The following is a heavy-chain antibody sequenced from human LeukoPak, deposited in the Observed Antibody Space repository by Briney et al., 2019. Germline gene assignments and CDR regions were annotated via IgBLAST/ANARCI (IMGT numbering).Heavy chain of an antibody. J-gene: IGHJ4*02. CDR2: ISPYNGNT. D-gene: IGHD3-22*01. CDR3: ARKLYDSSRYGQTYYFDN. CDR1: GYTFTSYG. V-gene: IGHV1-18*01. Sequence: ASVKVSCKASGYTFTSYGISWVRQAPGQGLEWMGWISPYNGNTDHAQKFQGRVTMTTDTFTSTAYMDLRSLRSDDTAVYYRARKLYDSSRYGQTYYFDNWGQGTLATVSS.